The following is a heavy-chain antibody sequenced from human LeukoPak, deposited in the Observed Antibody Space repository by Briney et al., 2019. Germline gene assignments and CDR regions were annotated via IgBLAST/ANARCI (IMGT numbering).Heavy chain of an antibody. J-gene: IGHJ4*02. CDR1: GFTFSSYA. V-gene: IGHV3-30-3*01. Sequence: GGSLILSCAASGFTFSSYAMHWVRQAPGKGLEWVALITYDGSSKYYADSVKGRFTISRDNSKNTLYLQMSSLRAEDTAVYYCAREQRGYDCYYWGQGTLVTVSS. CDR3: AREQRGYDCYY. CDR2: ITYDGSSK. D-gene: IGHD5-12*01.